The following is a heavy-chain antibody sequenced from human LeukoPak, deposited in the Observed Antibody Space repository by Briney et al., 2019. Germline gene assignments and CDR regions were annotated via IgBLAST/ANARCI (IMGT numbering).Heavy chain of an antibody. Sequence: GGSLRLSCAASGFTFSASAMNWVRQAPAKGLEWVSSVNGGGSSTYYADSVKGRFTISRDNSKNTLYLQMNSLRAEDTAVYYCARGAPYSSGWNHYYYYYGMDVWGQGTTVTVSS. D-gene: IGHD6-19*01. J-gene: IGHJ6*02. CDR1: GFTFSASA. V-gene: IGHV3-23*01. CDR2: VNGGGSST. CDR3: ARGAPYSSGWNHYYYYYGMDV.